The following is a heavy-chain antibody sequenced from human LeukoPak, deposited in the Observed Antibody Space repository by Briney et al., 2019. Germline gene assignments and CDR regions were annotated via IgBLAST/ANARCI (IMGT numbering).Heavy chain of an antibody. Sequence: PSETLSLTCTVSGVSISSYYWSWIRQPPGRGLEWIGYIYYSGSTNYNPSLKSRVTISVDTSKNQFSLKLNSVNTADTAVYYCARALQLWSTQGYFDYWGPGALVTVSS. D-gene: IGHD5-18*01. J-gene: IGHJ4*02. V-gene: IGHV4-59*01. CDR3: ARALQLWSTQGYFDY. CDR2: IYYSGST. CDR1: GVSISSYY.